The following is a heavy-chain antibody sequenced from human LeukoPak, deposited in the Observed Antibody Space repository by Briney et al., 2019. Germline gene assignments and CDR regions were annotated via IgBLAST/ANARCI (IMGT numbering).Heavy chain of an antibody. V-gene: IGHV5-51*01. CDR2: IYPGDSDT. CDR3: SRYKLAGYRYGPSYHLHGKDV. Sequence: GESLKISCKGSGYSFTSYWIGWVRQMPGKGLEWMGTIYPGDSDTRYSPSFQGQVTISADKSISTAYLQWSSLKASDTAMYYCSRYKLAGYRYGPSYHLHGKDVWGQGTTVTVSS. D-gene: IGHD5-18*01. J-gene: IGHJ6*02. CDR1: GYSFTSYW.